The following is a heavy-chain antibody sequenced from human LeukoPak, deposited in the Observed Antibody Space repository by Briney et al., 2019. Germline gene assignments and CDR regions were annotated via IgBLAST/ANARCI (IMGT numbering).Heavy chain of an antibody. V-gene: IGHV4-38-2*02. CDR3: ARVGGYSYGPNWYFDL. D-gene: IGHD5-18*01. CDR1: GYYIISGYY. Sequence: PSEALSLTCSVCGYYIISGYYWGWMRQPPGKGLEWIGEINPSGSTNYNPPLQSRVTTSVDTSKNQFSLKLISVTAADTAVYYCARVGGYSYGPNWYFDLWGRGTLVTVSS. J-gene: IGHJ2*01. CDR2: INPSGST.